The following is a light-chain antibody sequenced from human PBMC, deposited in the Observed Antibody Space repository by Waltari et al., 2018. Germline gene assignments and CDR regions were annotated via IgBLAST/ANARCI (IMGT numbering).Light chain of an antibody. CDR3: SSYTSSSTFNVV. CDR2: DVS. CDR1: SSDVGGYNY. J-gene: IGLJ2*01. V-gene: IGLV2-14*01. Sequence: QSALTQPASVSGSPGQSITISCTGTSSDVGGYNYVSWYQQHPGKAPKLMIYDVSNRPSWVSNRFSGSKSGNTASLTISGLQAEDEADYYCSSYTSSSTFNVVFGGGTKLTVL.